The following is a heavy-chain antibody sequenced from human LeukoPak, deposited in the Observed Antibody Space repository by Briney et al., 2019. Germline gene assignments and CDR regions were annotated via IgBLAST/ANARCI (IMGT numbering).Heavy chain of an antibody. CDR2: IYSGGST. Sequence: GGSLRLSCAASGFTVSSNYMSWVRQAPGKGLEWVSVIYSGGSTYYADSVKGRFTISRDNSKNTLYLRMNSLRAEDTAVYYCARDAHFAWFDPWGQGTLVTVSS. J-gene: IGHJ5*02. CDR3: ARDAHFAWFDP. V-gene: IGHV3-66*02. CDR1: GFTVSSNY. D-gene: IGHD3-3*02.